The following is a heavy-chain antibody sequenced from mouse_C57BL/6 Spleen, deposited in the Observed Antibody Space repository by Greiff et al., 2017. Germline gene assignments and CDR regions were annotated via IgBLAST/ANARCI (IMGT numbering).Heavy chain of an antibody. J-gene: IGHJ2*01. D-gene: IGHD4-1*01. CDR1: GYTFTSYW. CDR3: ASGGTGYFDY. V-gene: IGHV1-55*01. CDR2: IYPGSGST. Sequence: VQLQQPGAELVKPGASVKMSCKASGYTFTSYWITWVKQRPGQGLEWIGDIYPGSGSTNYNEKFKSKATLTVDTSSSTAYMQRSSLTSEDSADYYCASGGTGYFDYWGQGTTLTVSS.